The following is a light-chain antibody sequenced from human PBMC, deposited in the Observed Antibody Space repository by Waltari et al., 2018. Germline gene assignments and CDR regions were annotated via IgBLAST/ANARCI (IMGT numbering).Light chain of an antibody. Sequence: QLVLTQSPSASASLGASVKLTCTLTGEYSAYAIAWHQQQPEKGPRYLMNVNSDGSHDKADGIPERFSGSSAGAERYLIISRLQSDDEADYFCQIWGMNIQVFGGGTRLTVL. V-gene: IGLV4-69*01. CDR3: QIWGMNIQV. J-gene: IGLJ3*02. CDR2: VNSDGSH. CDR1: GEYSAYA.